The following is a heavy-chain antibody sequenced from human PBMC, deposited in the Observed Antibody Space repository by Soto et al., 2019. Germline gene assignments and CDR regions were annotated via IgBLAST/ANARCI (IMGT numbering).Heavy chain of an antibody. V-gene: IGHV3-15*01. CDR1: GFTFSNAW. CDR3: TATLGY. D-gene: IGHD3-16*01. Sequence: GGSLRLSCAASGFTFSNAWMSWVRQAPGKGLEWVGYIKRKTDGGTADYAAPVKGRFTISRDDSKNTLYLQMNSLKTEDTAVYYCTATLGYWGPGTLVTVYS. CDR2: IKRKTDGGTA. J-gene: IGHJ4*02.